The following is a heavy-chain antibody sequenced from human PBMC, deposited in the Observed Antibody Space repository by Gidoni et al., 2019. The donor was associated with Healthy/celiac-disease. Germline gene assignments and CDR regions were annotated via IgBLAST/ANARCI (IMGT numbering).Heavy chain of an antibody. CDR3: AKDLRVYGSGSYAGMDV. D-gene: IGHD3-10*01. CDR2: ISWNSGSI. Sequence: EVQLVESGGGLVQPGRSLRLSCAASGLTFDDYAMHWVRQAPGKGLDWVSGISWNSGSIGYADSVKGRFTISRDNAKNSLYLQMNSLRAEDTALYYCAKDLRVYGSGSYAGMDVWGQGTTVTVSS. CDR1: GLTFDDYA. J-gene: IGHJ6*02. V-gene: IGHV3-9*01.